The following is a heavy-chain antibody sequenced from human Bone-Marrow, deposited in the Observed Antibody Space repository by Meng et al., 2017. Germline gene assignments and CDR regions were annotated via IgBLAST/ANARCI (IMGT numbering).Heavy chain of an antibody. CDR1: GFTFTSSA. Sequence: SVKVSCKASGFTFTSSAMHWVRQARGQRLEWIGWIVVGSGNTNYAQKFQERVTITRHMSTSTAYMELSSLRSEDTAVYYCAAAGSRFDYWGHGTLVTVSS. J-gene: IGHJ4*01. CDR2: IVVGSGNT. V-gene: IGHV1-58*02. CDR3: AAAGSRFDY. D-gene: IGHD1-26*01.